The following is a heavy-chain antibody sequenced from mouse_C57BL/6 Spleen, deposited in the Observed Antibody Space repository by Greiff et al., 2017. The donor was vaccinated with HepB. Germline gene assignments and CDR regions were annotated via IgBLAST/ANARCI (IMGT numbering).Heavy chain of an antibody. J-gene: IGHJ2*01. CDR2: IDPSDSYT. D-gene: IGHD1-1*01. CDR3: APITTVVATGRYFDD. CDR1: GYTFTSYW. Sequence: QVQLQQPGAELVRPGTSVKLSCKASGYTFTSYWLHWVKQRPGQGLEWIGVIDPSDSYTNYNQKFKGKATLTVDTSSSTAYMQLSSLTSEDSAVYYCAPITTVVATGRYFDDWGQGTTLTVSS. V-gene: IGHV1-59*01.